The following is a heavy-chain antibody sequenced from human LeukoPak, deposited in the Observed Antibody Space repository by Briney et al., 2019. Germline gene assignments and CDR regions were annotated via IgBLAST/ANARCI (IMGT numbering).Heavy chain of an antibody. Sequence: ASVKVSCKASGYTFTGYYMHWVRQAPGQGLEWMGWINPNSGGTNYAQKFQGRVTMTRDTSISTAYMELSRLRSDDTAVYYCARDWADTAAAEGDYWGQGTLVIVSS. CDR2: INPNSGGT. J-gene: IGHJ4*02. V-gene: IGHV1-2*02. D-gene: IGHD6-13*01. CDR3: ARDWADTAAAEGDY. CDR1: GYTFTGYY.